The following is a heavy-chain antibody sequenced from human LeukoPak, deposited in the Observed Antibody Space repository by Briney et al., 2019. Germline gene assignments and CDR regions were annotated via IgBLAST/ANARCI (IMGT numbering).Heavy chain of an antibody. J-gene: IGHJ6*02. Sequence: GGSLRLSCAASGFTFSSYSMNWGRQAPGKGLEWVSAISSSSSYIYYADSVKGRFTISRDNAKNSLYLQMNSLRAEDTAVYYCARDFSYDILTGYYPYYYYVMDVWGQGTTVTVSS. V-gene: IGHV3-21*01. CDR1: GFTFSSYS. D-gene: IGHD3-9*01. CDR3: ARDFSYDILTGYYPYYYYVMDV. CDR2: ISSSSSYI.